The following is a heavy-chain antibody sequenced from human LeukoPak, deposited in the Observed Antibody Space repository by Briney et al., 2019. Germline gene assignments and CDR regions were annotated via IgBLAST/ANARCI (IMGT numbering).Heavy chain of an antibody. J-gene: IGHJ4*02. D-gene: IGHD1-14*01. CDR3: ARNGRYYFDY. V-gene: IGHV1-46*01. Sequence: ASVKVSCRASGYTFTSYYMLWVRQTPGQGLEWMGLINPTGGSTRYAQKFQGRVTMTRDMSTSTVYMELSSLRSEDTAVYYCARNGRYYFDYWGQGTLVTVSS. CDR1: GYTFTSYY. CDR2: INPTGGST.